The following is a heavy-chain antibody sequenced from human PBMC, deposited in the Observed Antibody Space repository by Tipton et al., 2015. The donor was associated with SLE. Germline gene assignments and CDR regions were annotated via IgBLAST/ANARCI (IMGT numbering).Heavy chain of an antibody. CDR1: GFTFRNYA. Sequence: SLRLSCAASGFTFRNYAMHWVRQAPGKGLEWVAVISYDGSNKYYADSVKGRFTISRDNSKNTLYLQMNSLRPEDTAVYYCAAGLLWFGECYYWGQGALVTVSS. CDR3: AAGLLWFGECYY. V-gene: IGHV3-30*04. CDR2: ISYDGSNK. J-gene: IGHJ4*02. D-gene: IGHD3-10*01.